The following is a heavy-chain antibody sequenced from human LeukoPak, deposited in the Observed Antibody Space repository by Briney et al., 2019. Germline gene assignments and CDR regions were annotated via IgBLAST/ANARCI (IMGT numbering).Heavy chain of an antibody. D-gene: IGHD1-26*01. Sequence: GGSLRLSCAASGFTFSDAWKNWVRQVPGKGREWIGLFKSKTNGGTTDYAAAVKDRLTMSREDSKNTLYLQMNSLKTEDTAMYYCTTEYSGSFSNWGQGIMVTVSS. CDR3: TTEYSGSFSN. V-gene: IGHV3-15*01. CDR1: GFTFSDAW. CDR2: FKSKTNGGTT. J-gene: IGHJ4*02.